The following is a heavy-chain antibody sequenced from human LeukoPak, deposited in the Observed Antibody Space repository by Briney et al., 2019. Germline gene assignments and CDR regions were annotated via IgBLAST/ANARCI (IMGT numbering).Heavy chain of an antibody. CDR2: IYYSGST. CDR1: GGSISSYY. CDR3: ARAQTYGDSRLLLDY. J-gene: IGHJ4*02. V-gene: IGHV4-59*01. Sequence: SETLSLTCTVSGGSISSYYWSWIRQPPGKGLERIGYIYYSGSTNYNPSLKSRVTISVDTSKNQFSLKLSSVTAADTAVYYCARAQTYGDSRLLLDYWGQGTLVTVSS. D-gene: IGHD4-17*01.